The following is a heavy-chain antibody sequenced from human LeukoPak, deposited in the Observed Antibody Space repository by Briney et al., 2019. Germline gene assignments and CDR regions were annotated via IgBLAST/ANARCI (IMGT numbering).Heavy chain of an antibody. Sequence: ASVKVSCKVSGYTLTELSMHWVRQAPGKGLEWMGWINPNSGGTNYAQKFQGRVTMTRDTSISTAYMELSRLRSDDTAVYYCARGGSGSYYNWFDPWGQGTLVTVSS. CDR3: ARGGSGSYYNWFDP. J-gene: IGHJ5*02. D-gene: IGHD3-10*01. V-gene: IGHV1-2*02. CDR2: INPNSGGT. CDR1: GYTLTELS.